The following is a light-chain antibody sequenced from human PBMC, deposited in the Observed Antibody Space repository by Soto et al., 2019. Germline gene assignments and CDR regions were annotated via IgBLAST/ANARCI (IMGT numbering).Light chain of an antibody. V-gene: IGLV2-14*03. CDR2: DVR. CDR1: SSDVGGYNY. J-gene: IGLJ3*02. CDR3: RSYTSSRTWV. Sequence: QSALTQPASVSGSPGQSITISCTGTSSDVGGYNYVSWYQQLPGKAPKLIIYDVRERPSGVSYRFSGSKSGNTASLTISGLQAWDEADYYCRSYTSSRTWVFGGGTKLTVL.